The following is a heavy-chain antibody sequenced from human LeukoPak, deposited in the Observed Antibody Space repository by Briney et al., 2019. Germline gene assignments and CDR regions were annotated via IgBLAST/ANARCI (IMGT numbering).Heavy chain of an antibody. J-gene: IGHJ4*02. V-gene: IGHV3-23*01. D-gene: IGHD3-22*01. CDR1: GFTFSNYG. CDR2: ISGSGGAT. CDR3: ASNYYDSSGYPGVLRY. Sequence: PGGSLRLACAASGFTFSNYGMSWVRQAPGKGLEWVSGISGSGGATYYADSVKGRFAISRDNSKNTLFLQMNSLRVEDTAVYYCASNYYDSSGYPGVLRYWGQGTLVTVSS.